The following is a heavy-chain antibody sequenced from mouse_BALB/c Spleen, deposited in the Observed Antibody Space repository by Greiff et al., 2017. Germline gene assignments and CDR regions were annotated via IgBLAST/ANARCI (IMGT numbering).Heavy chain of an antibody. CDR2: ISDGGSYT. CDR1: GFTFSDYY. V-gene: IGHV5-4*02. CDR3: ARDLAWFAY. J-gene: IGHJ3*01. Sequence: DVHLVESGGGLVKPGGSLKLSCAASGFTFSDYYMYWVRQTPEKRLEWVATISDGGSYTYYPDSVKGRFTISRDNAKNNLYLQMSSLKSEDTAMYYCARDLAWFAYWGQGTLVTVSA.